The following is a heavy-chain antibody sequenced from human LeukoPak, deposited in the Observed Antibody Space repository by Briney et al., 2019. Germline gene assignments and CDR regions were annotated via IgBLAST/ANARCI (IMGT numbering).Heavy chain of an antibody. J-gene: IGHJ4*02. V-gene: IGHV4-34*01. D-gene: IGHD2-15*01. CDR1: GGSFSGYY. CDR2: INHSGST. Sequence: ASETLSLTCAVYGGSFSGYYWNWIRQPPGKGLGWIGEINHSGSTNYNPSLKSRVTISVDTSKNQFSLKLSSVTAADTAVYYCARGQRRYCSGGSCYSKGIDYWGQGTLVTVSS. CDR3: ARGQRRYCSGGSCYSKGIDY.